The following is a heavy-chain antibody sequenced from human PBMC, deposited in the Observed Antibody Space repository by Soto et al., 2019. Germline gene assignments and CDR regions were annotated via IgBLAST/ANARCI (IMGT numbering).Heavy chain of an antibody. V-gene: IGHV4-39*01. J-gene: IGHJ4*02. CDR1: GDSISNSGNY. CDR2: MDYSGDT. CDR3: ARRTPLSAAESSRFDI. Sequence: SETLSLTFSVSGDSISNSGNYWGWIRRPSGKGREWIGAMDYSGDTSYNPSLRSRVTISTDTSKNQFSLSLSSGSVEDTAVCYCARRTPLSAAESSRFDIWGQGALVTVPS. D-gene: IGHD3-9*01.